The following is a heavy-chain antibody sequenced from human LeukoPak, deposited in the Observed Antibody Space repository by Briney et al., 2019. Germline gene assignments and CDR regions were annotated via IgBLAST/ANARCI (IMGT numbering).Heavy chain of an antibody. Sequence: SGPTLLKPTQTLTLSCSLSGFSLRTSGMCVSWICQPPGKALEWPARIDWGDDKYYSPSLKTKITISKDTTKNQVVFIMTNMEPVDTATYYCARGTYDYDDYYFYTDVWGRGTTVTVSS. J-gene: IGHJ6*03. CDR3: ARGTYDYDDYYFYTDV. D-gene: IGHD3-16*01. CDR2: IDWGDDK. CDR1: GFSLRTSGMC. V-gene: IGHV2-70*11.